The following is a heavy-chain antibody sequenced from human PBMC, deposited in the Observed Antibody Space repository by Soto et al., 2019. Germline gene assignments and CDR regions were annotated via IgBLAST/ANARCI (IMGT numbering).Heavy chain of an antibody. D-gene: IGHD2-15*01. J-gene: IGHJ5*01. Sequence: SETLSPTCSVSGDSISTVDYFWAWIRQPPGQALEYIGYIYKSATTYYNPSFEGRVAISLDTSKSHFSLNVTSVTAADTAVYFCARGRYCLTGRCFPNWFDSWGQGTLVTVSS. CDR3: ARGRYCLTGRCFPNWFDS. V-gene: IGHV4-30-4*01. CDR2: IYKSATT. CDR1: GDSISTVDYF.